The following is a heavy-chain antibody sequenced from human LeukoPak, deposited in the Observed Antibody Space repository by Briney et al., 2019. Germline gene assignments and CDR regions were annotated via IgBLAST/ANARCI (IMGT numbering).Heavy chain of an antibody. CDR2: ISAYNGNT. D-gene: IGHD3-22*01. Sequence: GASVKVSCKASGYTFTSYGISWVRQAPGQGLEWMGWISAYNGNTNYAQKLQGRVTMTTDTSTSTAYMELRSLRSDDTAVYYCARVGQYYYDSSGYYEVDYWGQGTLVTVSS. J-gene: IGHJ4*02. CDR3: ARVGQYYYDSSGYYEVDY. V-gene: IGHV1-18*01. CDR1: GYTFTSYG.